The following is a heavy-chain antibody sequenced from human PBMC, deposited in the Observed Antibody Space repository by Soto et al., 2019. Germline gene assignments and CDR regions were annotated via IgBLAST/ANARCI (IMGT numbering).Heavy chain of an antibody. CDR2: INAGSGKT. V-gene: IGHV1-3*01. J-gene: IGHJ5*02. Sequence: GASVKVSCKASGYSFTANVLHWVRQAPGQRPEWMGWINAGSGKTKYSQKFQGRVTITRDTSATAAYMELSSLTSEDTAMYYCPGGHEAFWSGSTLVFNPYGQGSMVAVAS. CDR3: PGGHEAFWSGSTLVFNP. D-gene: IGHD3-3*01. CDR1: GYSFTANV.